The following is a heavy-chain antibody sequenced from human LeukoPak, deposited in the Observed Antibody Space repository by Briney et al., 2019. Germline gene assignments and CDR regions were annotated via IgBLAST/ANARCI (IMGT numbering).Heavy chain of an antibody. CDR1: GYTFTKYG. D-gene: IGHD3-9*01. Sequence: ASVKVSCKTSGYTFTKYGISWVRQAPGQGLEWMGWITTYNGNTDYAQKVQGRLTMTADTSTSTAYMELRSLRSDDTAVYYCARHFDESYGAGVVYWGQGTLVTVSS. J-gene: IGHJ4*02. V-gene: IGHV1-18*01. CDR2: ITTYNGNT. CDR3: ARHFDESYGAGVVY.